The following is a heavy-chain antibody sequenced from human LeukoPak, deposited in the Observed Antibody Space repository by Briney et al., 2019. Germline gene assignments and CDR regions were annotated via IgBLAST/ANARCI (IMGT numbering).Heavy chain of an antibody. Sequence: PGGSLTVSCAASGFTFSTYAMSWVRQAPGKGLEWVSVISGNGESTYYTASVKGRFTISRDNSKNTLSLQMDTLRPEDTAVYYCAKEVGFFDDWGQGTLVTVSS. V-gene: IGHV3-23*01. CDR1: GFTFSTYA. CDR3: AKEVGFFDD. D-gene: IGHD1-26*01. J-gene: IGHJ4*02. CDR2: ISGNGEST.